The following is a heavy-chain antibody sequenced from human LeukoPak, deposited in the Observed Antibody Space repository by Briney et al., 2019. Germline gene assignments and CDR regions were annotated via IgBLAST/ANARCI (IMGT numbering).Heavy chain of an antibody. CDR2: IYYSGTT. V-gene: IGHV4-39*07. Sequence: SETLSLTCTVSGGSISSSSYYWGWVRQPPGKGLEWIGSIYYSGTTYYNPSLKSRVTISVDTSKNQFSLKLSSVTAADTAVYYCARHSAYSSGWIRHDAFDIWGQGTMVTVSS. D-gene: IGHD6-19*01. J-gene: IGHJ3*02. CDR1: GGSISSSSYY. CDR3: ARHSAYSSGWIRHDAFDI.